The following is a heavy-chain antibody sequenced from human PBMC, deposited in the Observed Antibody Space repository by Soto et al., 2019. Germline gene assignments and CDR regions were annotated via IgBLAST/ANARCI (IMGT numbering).Heavy chain of an antibody. V-gene: IGHV3-21*01. CDR1: GFTFSSYS. D-gene: IGHD5-12*01. Sequence: EVQLVESGGGLVKPGGSLRLSCAASGFTFSSYSMNWVRQAPGKGLEWVSSISSSSSYIYYADSVKGRFTISRDNAKNSLYLQMNSLRAEDTAVYYGASGVIVALDDAFDIWGQGTMVTVSS. CDR2: ISSSSSYI. CDR3: ASGVIVALDDAFDI. J-gene: IGHJ3*02.